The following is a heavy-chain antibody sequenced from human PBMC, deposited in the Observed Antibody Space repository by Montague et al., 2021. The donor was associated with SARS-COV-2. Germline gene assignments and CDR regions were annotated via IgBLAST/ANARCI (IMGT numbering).Heavy chain of an antibody. V-gene: IGHV4-59*01. CDR2: IYYSGST. CDR3: ARSRSLGSGLSFPSWYFDD. J-gene: IGHJ4*02. Sequence: SETLSLTCTVSGGSISSYYWSWIRQPPGKGLEWIGYIYYSGSTNYNPSLKSRVTISVDTSKNQFSLKLSSVTAADTAVYYCARSRSLGSGLSFPSWYFDDWGQGTLVTVTP. CDR1: GGSISSYY. D-gene: IGHD5-12*01.